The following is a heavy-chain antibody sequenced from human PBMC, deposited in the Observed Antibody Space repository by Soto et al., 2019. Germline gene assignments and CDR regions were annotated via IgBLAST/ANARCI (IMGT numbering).Heavy chain of an antibody. CDR2: VYYNGIT. CDR1: GGSINNHY. D-gene: IGHD2-15*01. Sequence: SETLSLTCTVSGGSINNHYWSWIRQPPGKGLEWLGYVYYNGITYYNPSLKSRVTISVDTSKNQFSLKLSSLTAADTAVYYCAREIVVVVAATEAPNWFDPWGQGTLVTVSS. V-gene: IGHV4-59*11. J-gene: IGHJ5*02. CDR3: AREIVVVVAATEAPNWFDP.